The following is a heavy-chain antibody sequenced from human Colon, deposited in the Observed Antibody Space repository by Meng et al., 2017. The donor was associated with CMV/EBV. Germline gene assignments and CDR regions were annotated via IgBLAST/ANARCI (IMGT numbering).Heavy chain of an antibody. CDR2: VYISGNT. CDR3: ARDSNLSGLAY. D-gene: IGHD3-10*01. J-gene: IGHJ4*02. Sequence: QVQLAASGPGLVKPPETLSFTCTVSGASITSYYWSWIRQPAGKGLEWIGRVYISGNTNYNPSLKSRVTMSIDTSKNQLSLNIRSVTAADTAVYYCARDSNLSGLAYWGQGTLVTVSS. V-gene: IGHV4-4*07. CDR1: GASITSYY.